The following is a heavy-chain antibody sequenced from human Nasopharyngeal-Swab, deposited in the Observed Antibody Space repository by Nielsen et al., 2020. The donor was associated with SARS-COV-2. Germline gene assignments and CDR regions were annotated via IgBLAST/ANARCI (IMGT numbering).Heavy chain of an antibody. J-gene: IGHJ4*02. CDR2: INPNNGGT. D-gene: IGHD2-15*01. Sequence: ASVKVSCKTSGYTFTGYYIHWVRQAPGQGLEWMGRINPNNGGTNYAQKFQGRVTMTRDTSISTAYREISSLRSDDTAKYYCARKLQLVRPFDYWGQGTLVTVSS. CDR1: GYTFTGYY. V-gene: IGHV1-2*06. CDR3: ARKLQLVRPFDY.